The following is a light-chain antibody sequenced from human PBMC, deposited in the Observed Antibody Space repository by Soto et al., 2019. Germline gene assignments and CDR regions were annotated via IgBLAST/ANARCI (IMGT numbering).Light chain of an antibody. CDR2: LGS. Sequence: DIVMTQSPLSLPVTPGEPASISCRSSQSLLHSNGYNYLDWYLQKPGQSPQLLIYLGSNRASGVPDRFSCSGSGTDVTLKISRVEAEDVGVYYCMQALQTSWTFGQGTKVEIK. J-gene: IGKJ1*01. CDR3: MQALQTSWT. V-gene: IGKV2-28*01. CDR1: QSLLHSNGYNY.